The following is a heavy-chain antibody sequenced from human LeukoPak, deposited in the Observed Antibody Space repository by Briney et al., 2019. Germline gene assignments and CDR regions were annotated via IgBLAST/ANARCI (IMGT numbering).Heavy chain of an antibody. D-gene: IGHD6-19*01. CDR3: ARVGSGWYRVIDY. Sequence: ASVKVSCKASGYTFTGYYMHWVRQAPGQGLEWMGWINPNSGGTNYAQKFQGRVTMTRDTSISTAYMELSRLRSDDTAVYYCARVGSGWYRVIDYWGQGTLVTVSS. J-gene: IGHJ4*02. V-gene: IGHV1-2*02. CDR2: INPNSGGT. CDR1: GYTFTGYY.